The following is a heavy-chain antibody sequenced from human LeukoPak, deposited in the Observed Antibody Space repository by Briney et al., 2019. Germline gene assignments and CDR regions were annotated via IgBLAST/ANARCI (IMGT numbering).Heavy chain of an antibody. V-gene: IGHV4-39*01. CDR1: GGSLSTTTYY. CDR3: ARHGDNADYTIFYWFDS. CDR2: VYKSGST. Sequence: SETLSLTCTVSGGSLSTTTYYWAWIRQSPETGLEWLGSVYKSGSTYYNPSLNSRATITVDTSKNQFSLNLRSVTAADTSVYFCARHGDNADYTIFYWFDSWGQGALVTVSS. J-gene: IGHJ5*01. D-gene: IGHD4-17*01.